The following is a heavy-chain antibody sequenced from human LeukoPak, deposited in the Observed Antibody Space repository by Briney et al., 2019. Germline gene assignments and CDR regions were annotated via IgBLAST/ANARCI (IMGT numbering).Heavy chain of an antibody. Sequence: PGGTLRLSCAASGVTFRSYGMHWVRQAPGKGLEWVALISSDGNDKLYGESVRDRFTVSRDDSKSTLYLQMNSLRAEDTAVYYCTTKVIRGNSGDDYDDWGQGTLVTVSS. CDR1: GVTFRSYG. J-gene: IGHJ4*02. D-gene: IGHD5-12*01. CDR2: ISSDGNDK. CDR3: TTKVIRGNSGDDYDD. V-gene: IGHV3-30*03.